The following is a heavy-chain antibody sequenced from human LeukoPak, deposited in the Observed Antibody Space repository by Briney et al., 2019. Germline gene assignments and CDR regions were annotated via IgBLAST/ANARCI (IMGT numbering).Heavy chain of an antibody. CDR2: INPSGGST. D-gene: IGHD3-22*01. J-gene: IGHJ3*02. CDR1: GYTFTSYG. V-gene: IGHV1-46*01. CDR3: ARELSMEDPFTPKDHDSSFGDAFDI. Sequence: ASVKVSCKASGYTFTSYGISWVRQAPGQGLEWMGIINPSGGSTSYAQKFQGRVTMTRDMSTSTVFMALFSLRSEDTAVYYCARELSMEDPFTPKDHDSSFGDAFDIWGQGTKVTVSS.